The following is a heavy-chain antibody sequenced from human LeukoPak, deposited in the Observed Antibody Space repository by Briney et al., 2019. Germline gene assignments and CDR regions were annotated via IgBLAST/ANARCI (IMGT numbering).Heavy chain of an antibody. CDR3: ARVRPWVFDY. CDR1: GFTVSSNY. Sequence: GGSLILSCAASGFTVSSNYMSWVRQAPGTRLEWVSVIYSGGSTYYADSVKGRFTISRDNSKNTLYLQMNSLRAEDTAVYYCARVRPWVFDYWGQGTLVTVSS. CDR2: IYSGGST. V-gene: IGHV3-66*01. J-gene: IGHJ4*02.